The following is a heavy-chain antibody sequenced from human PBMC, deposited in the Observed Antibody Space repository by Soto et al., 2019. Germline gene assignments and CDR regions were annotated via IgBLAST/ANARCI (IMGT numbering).Heavy chain of an antibody. CDR1: GGSISSYY. CDR2: IYYSRRT. V-gene: IGHV4-59*01. J-gene: IGHJ4*02. D-gene: IGHD3-10*01. CDR3: ARDIAGSCFGY. Sequence: SETLSLTCTVSGGSISSYYWSWIRQPPGKGLEWIGYIYYSRRTNYNPSLKSRVTISVDTSKNQFSLKLSSVTAADTAVYYCARDIAGSCFGYWGQGTLVTVSS.